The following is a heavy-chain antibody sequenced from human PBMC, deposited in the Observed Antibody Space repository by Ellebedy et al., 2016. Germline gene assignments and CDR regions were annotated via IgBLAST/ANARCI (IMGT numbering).Heavy chain of an antibody. CDR3: ATEYYYSSSY. D-gene: IGHD3-10*01. CDR2: IIPSGTSV. CDR1: GSTFSTYT. V-gene: IGHV3-21*01. Sequence: GGSLRLSCDASGSTFSTYTMNWVRQAPGKGLEWVSSIIPSGTSVYQPDSLRGRFTISRDNAKNSLYLQMSSLRVEDTAVYYCATEYYYSSSYWGQGTLVTVSS. J-gene: IGHJ4*02.